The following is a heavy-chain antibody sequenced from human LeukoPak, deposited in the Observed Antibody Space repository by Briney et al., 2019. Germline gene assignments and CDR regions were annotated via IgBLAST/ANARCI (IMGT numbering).Heavy chain of an antibody. CDR3: ARDISYDSSGYLGYYFDY. J-gene: IGHJ4*02. CDR1: EYTFTGYY. CDR2: INPSGGST. Sequence: ASVKVSCKASEYTFTGYYMHWVRQAPGQGLEWMGIINPSGGSTSYAQKFQGRVTITRDTSTSTVYMELSSLRSEDTAVYYCARDISYDSSGYLGYYFDYWGQGTLVTVSS. V-gene: IGHV1-46*01. D-gene: IGHD3-22*01.